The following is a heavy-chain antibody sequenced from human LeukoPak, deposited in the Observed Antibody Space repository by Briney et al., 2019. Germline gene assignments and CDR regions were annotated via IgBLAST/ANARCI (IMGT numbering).Heavy chain of an antibody. D-gene: IGHD5-18*01. CDR2: ISSSGSTI. J-gene: IGHJ4*02. CDR3: ARDSVTAMVKIYFDY. V-gene: IGHV3-48*03. Sequence: SGGSLRLSCAASGFTFSSYEMNWVRQALGKGLEWVSYISSSGSTIYYADSVKGRFTISRDNAKNSLYLQMNSLRAEDTAVYYCARDSVTAMVKIYFDYWGQGTLVTVSS. CDR1: GFTFSSYE.